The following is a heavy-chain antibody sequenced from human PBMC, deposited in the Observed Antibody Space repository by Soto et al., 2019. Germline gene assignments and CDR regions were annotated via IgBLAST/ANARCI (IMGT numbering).Heavy chain of an antibody. CDR3: ARGDCVGGTCYSLAGSFYYYMDV. J-gene: IGHJ6*03. D-gene: IGHD2-15*01. CDR1: GFTFSNYW. CDR2: INSGGSVS. V-gene: IGHV3-74*02. Sequence: EVQLVESGGGLVQPGGSLRLSCAASGFTFSNYWMYWVRQAPGKGLEWVSRINSGGSVSSYADSVKGRLPISRDNVKNTLYLQMDSLRAEDTAVYYCARGDCVGGTCYSLAGSFYYYMDVWGKGTTVTVFS.